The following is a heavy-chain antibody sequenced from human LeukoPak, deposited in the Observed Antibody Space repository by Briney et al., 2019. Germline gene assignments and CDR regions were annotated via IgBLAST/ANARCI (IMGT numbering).Heavy chain of an antibody. CDR3: VKGTFYYGSGSYCMDV. Sequence: QTSETLSLPCTLSLGSISSFYGSWMRHSPGEGPGWVSDFTCNDGRACYADYVKGHFTISRDNSKNSLYLQMNSMRVEDTAVYYCVKGTFYYGSGSYCMDVWGKGTTVTVSS. CDR2: FTCNDGRA. CDR1: LGSISSFY. J-gene: IGHJ6*04. D-gene: IGHD3-10*01. V-gene: IGHV3-23*01.